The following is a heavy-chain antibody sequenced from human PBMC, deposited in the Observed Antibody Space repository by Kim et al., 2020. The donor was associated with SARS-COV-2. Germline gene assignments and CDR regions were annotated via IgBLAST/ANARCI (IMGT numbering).Heavy chain of an antibody. D-gene: IGHD1-1*01. CDR3: ARHLRERQPGYYYYGMGV. V-gene: IGHV4-39*01. Sequence: SETLSLTCTVSGGSISSSSYYWGWIRQPPGKGLEWIGSIYYSGSTYYNPSLKSRVTISVDTSKNQFSLKLSSVTAADTAVYYCARHLRERQPGYYYYGMGVWGHGTPVTVSS. CDR1: GGSISSSSYY. CDR2: IYYSGST. J-gene: IGHJ6*02.